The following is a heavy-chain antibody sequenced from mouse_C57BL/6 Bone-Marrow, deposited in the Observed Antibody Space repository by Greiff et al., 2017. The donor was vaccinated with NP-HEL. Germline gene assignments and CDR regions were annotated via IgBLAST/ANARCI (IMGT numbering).Heavy chain of an antibody. CDR1: GYTFTSYW. CDR2: IYPGSGST. J-gene: IGHJ2*01. CDR3: ARRHYGRSYFDY. V-gene: IGHV1-55*01. Sequence: VQLQQPGAELVKPGASVKMSCKASGYTFTSYWITWVKQRPGQGLEWIGDIYPGSGSTNYNEKFKSKATLTVDTSSSLTSEDSAVYYCARRHYGRSYFDYWGQGTTLTVSS. D-gene: IGHD1-1*02.